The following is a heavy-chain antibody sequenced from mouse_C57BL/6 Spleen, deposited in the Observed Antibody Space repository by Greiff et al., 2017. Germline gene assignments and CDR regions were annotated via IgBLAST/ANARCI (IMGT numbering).Heavy chain of an antibody. D-gene: IGHD2-1*01. CDR2: FYPGSGSI. CDR3: ERHEDGGYGNYGGWFAY. J-gene: IGHJ3*01. Sequence: VQLQQSGAELVKPGASVKLSCKASGYTFTEYTIHWVKQRSGQGLEWIGWFYPGSGSIKYNEKFKDKATLTADKSSSTVYMGLSRLTSEDSAVYFCERHEDGGYGNYGGWFAYWGQGTLVTVSA. CDR1: GYTFTEYT. V-gene: IGHV1-62-2*01.